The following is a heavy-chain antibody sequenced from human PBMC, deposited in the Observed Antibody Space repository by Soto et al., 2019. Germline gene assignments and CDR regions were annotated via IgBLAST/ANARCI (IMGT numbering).Heavy chain of an antibody. J-gene: IGHJ5*02. V-gene: IGHV1-18*04. D-gene: IGHD5-18*01. CDR1: GYTFTRYS. CDR3: ARGDSTVSPTWWFDP. Sequence: QVQLVQSGAEVKKPGASVQVSCKASGYTFTRYSINWVRQAPGQGLEWVGWISNYNGDTKYAEKFQGRVTLTTDTSTTTTYMDLRSLTSDDTAVYFCARGDSTVSPTWWFDPWGQGTLVTVSS. CDR2: ISNYNGDT.